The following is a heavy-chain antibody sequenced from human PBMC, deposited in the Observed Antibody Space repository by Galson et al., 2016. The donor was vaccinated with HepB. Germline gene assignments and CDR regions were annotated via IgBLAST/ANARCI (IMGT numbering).Heavy chain of an antibody. CDR1: GLSLTTSGVG. J-gene: IGHJ6*02. V-gene: IGHV2-5*02. Sequence: PALVKPPQTLTLTCTFSGLSLTTSGVGVGWIRQPPGRALEWLTIIFWDDDQRYNPSLKSRLTIDKDTSKNQVVLRMANVDAVDTATYYCANFYYGMDGWVQGTTVTVSS. CDR2: IFWDDDQ. CDR3: ANFYYGMDG.